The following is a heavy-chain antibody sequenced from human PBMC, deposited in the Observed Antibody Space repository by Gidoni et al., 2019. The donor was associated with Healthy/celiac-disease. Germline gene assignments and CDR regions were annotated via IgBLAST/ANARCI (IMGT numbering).Heavy chain of an antibody. CDR3: ARPIFGGLASYGMDV. D-gene: IGHD3-3*01. Sequence: EVQLVQSGAEVKKPGESLRISCKGSGYSFTSYWISWVRQMPGKGLEWMGRIDPSDSYTNYSPSFQGHVTISADKSISTAYLQWSSLKASDTAMYYCARPIFGGLASYGMDVWGQGTTVTVSS. CDR1: GYSFTSYW. J-gene: IGHJ6*02. V-gene: IGHV5-10-1*03. CDR2: IDPSDSYT.